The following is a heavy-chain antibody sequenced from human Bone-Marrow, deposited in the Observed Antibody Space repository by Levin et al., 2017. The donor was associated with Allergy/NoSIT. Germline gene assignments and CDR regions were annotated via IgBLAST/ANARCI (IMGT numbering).Heavy chain of an antibody. V-gene: IGHV1-8*01. CDR3: ARGLFGVYAIKSGLWFGP. CDR1: GYTFTSYD. Sequence: GESLKISCKASGYTFTSYDINWVRQATGQGLEWMGWMNPNSGNTGYAQKFQGRVTMTRNTSISTAYMELSSLRSEDTAVYYCARGLFGVYAIKSGLWFGPWGQGTLVTVSS. J-gene: IGHJ5*02. CDR2: MNPNSGNT. D-gene: IGHD2-8*01.